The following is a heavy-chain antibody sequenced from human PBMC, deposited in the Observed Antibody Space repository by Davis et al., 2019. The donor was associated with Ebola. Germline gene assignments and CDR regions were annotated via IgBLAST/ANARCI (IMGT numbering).Heavy chain of an antibody. CDR2: IWYDGSNK. CDR3: ARVDRTGTPDY. V-gene: IGHV3-33*08. D-gene: IGHD1-7*01. CDR1: GFTFSSYA. Sequence: GGSLRLSCTASGFTFSSYAMSWVRQAPGKGLEWVAVIWYDGSNKYYADSVKGRFTISRDNSKNTLYLQMNSLRAEDTAVYYCARVDRTGTPDYWGQGTLVTVSS. J-gene: IGHJ4*02.